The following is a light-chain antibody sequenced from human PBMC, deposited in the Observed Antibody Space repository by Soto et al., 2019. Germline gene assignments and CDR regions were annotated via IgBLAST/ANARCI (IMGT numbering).Light chain of an antibody. CDR1: SSDVGSYNL. Sequence: QSALTQPASVSGSPGQSITICCTGTSSDVGSYNLVSWYQQHPGKAPKLMIYEGSKRPSGVSNRFSGSKSGNTASLTISGLQAEDEADYYCCSYAGITTWVFGGGTKLTVL. J-gene: IGLJ3*02. CDR3: CSYAGITTWV. V-gene: IGLV2-23*01. CDR2: EGS.